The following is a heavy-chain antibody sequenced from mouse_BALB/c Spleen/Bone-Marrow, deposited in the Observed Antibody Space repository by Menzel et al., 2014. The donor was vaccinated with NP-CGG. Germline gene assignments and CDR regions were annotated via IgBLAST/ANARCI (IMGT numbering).Heavy chain of an antibody. CDR1: GFAFSSYA. Sequence: DVQLVESGGGLVKPGGSLKLSCAASGFAFSSYAMSWVRQAPEKRLEWVASISSGSSTYYPDSVKGRFTISRDNARNILYLQMSSLRSEDTAMHYCARGRTRGYTMDYWGQGTSVTVSS. CDR2: ISSGSST. V-gene: IGHV5-6-5*01. J-gene: IGHJ4*01. CDR3: ARGRTRGYTMDY.